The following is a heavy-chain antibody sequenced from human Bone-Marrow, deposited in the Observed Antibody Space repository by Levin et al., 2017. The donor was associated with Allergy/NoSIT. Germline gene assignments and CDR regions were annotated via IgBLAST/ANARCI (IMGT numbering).Heavy chain of an antibody. D-gene: IGHD4-17*01. CDR2: INDSGDRT. CDR3: ASDVWLGTTVTTSFFH. V-gene: IGHV3-23*01. J-gene: IGHJ4*02. CDR1: GLTISHYA. Sequence: GGSLRLSCAASGLTISHYAMSWVRQVPGKGLEWVASINDSGDRTSSADSFTGRFTISRDNSKNALYMQMNSLRAEDTAIYYCASDVWLGTTVTTSFFHWGQGTLVTVSS.